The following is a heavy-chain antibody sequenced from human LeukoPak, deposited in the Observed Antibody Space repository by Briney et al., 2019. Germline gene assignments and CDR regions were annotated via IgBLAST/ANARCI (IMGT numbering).Heavy chain of an antibody. V-gene: IGHV3-30-3*01. CDR1: GFTFSSYT. Sequence: GGSLRLSCAASGFTFSSYTMHWVRQAPGKGLEWVAAISNDGAIKFYADSVKGRFTISRDNSKNTLYLQMNSLRAEDTAVYYCASVASPPRYTLDAFDIWGQGTMVTVSS. D-gene: IGHD5-18*01. CDR3: ASVASPPRYTLDAFDI. CDR2: ISNDGAIK. J-gene: IGHJ3*02.